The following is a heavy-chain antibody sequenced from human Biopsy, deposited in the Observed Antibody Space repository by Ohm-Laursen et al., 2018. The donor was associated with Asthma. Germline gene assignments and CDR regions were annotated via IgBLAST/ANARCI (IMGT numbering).Heavy chain of an antibody. J-gene: IGHJ4*02. CDR3: AKESRRDGYNRRNYYFDY. Sequence: SLRLSCAASGFTFSDYAIYWVRQAPGKGLEWVAVISYDGSNKYYGDSVQGRFTISRDNSKNTLYLQMNSLRAEDTAVYYCAKESRRDGYNRRNYYFDYWGQGTLVTVSP. CDR1: GFTFSDYA. D-gene: IGHD5-24*01. CDR2: ISYDGSNK. V-gene: IGHV3-30*04.